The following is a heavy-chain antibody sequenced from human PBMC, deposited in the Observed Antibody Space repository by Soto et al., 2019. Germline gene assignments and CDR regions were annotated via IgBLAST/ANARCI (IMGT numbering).Heavy chain of an antibody. J-gene: IGHJ4*02. V-gene: IGHV4-31*03. CDR2: IYYSGST. CDR1: GGSISSGGYY. CDR3: ARGERYCGGDCYSAVGFDY. Sequence: QVQLQESGPGLVKPSQTLSLTCTVSGGSISSGGYYWNWIRQHPGKGLGWIGYIYYSGSTDYNPSLKSRVTISVDTSKNQFSLKLTSVTAADTAVYYCARGERYCGGDCYSAVGFDYWGQGTLVTVSS. D-gene: IGHD2-21*02.